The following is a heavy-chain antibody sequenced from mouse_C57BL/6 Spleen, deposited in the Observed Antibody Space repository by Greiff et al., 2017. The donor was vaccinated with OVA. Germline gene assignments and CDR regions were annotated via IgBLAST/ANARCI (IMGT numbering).Heavy chain of an antibody. V-gene: IGHV1-82*01. Sequence: VMLVESGPELVKPGASVKISCKASGYAFSSSWMNWVKQRPGKGLEWIGRIYPGDGDTNYNGKFKGKATLTADKSSSTAYMQLSSLTSEDSAVYFCARGRDYGSSPYWYFDVWGTGTTVTVSS. CDR2: IYPGDGDT. J-gene: IGHJ1*03. CDR1: GYAFSSSW. D-gene: IGHD1-1*01. CDR3: ARGRDYGSSPYWYFDV.